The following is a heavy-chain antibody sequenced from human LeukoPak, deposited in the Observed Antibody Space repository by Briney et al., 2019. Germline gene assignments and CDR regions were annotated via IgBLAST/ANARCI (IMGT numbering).Heavy chain of an antibody. V-gene: IGHV4-31*03. CDR1: GGSISSGGYY. Sequence: SETLSLTCTVSGGSISSGGYYWSWIRQHPGKGLEWIGYIYYSGSTYYNPSLKSRVTISVDTSKNQFSLDLSSVTAADTAVYYCARQKCTSASCLTKNAFDIWGQGTMVTASS. CDR3: ARQKCTSASCLTKNAFDI. CDR2: IYYSGST. D-gene: IGHD2-2*01. J-gene: IGHJ3*02.